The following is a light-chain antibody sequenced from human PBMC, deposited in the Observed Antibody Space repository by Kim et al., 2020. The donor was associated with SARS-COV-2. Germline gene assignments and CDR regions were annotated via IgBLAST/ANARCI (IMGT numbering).Light chain of an antibody. CDR1: QGISRW. CDR2: GAL. V-gene: IGKV1-12*01. CDR3: QQANSFPWT. J-gene: IGKJ1*01. Sequence: ASGGDRVSITCRASQGISRWLAWYQQQPGNAPKYRIYGALSLQGGVPSRFSGSVSGTDFTLTISSLQPEDFATYYCQQANSFPWTFGQGTKVDIK.